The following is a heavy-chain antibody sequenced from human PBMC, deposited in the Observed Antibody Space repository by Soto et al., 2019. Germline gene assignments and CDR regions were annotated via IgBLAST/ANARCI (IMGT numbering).Heavy chain of an antibody. CDR2: ISWNSGSI. Sequence: EVQLVESGGGLVQPGRSLRLSCAASGFTFDDYAMHWVQQAPGKGLEWVSGISWNSGSIGYADSVKGRFTISRDNAKNSLYLQMNSLRAEDTALYYCAKDSLLGRSGGKNYYGMDVWGQGTTVTVSS. V-gene: IGHV3-9*01. D-gene: IGHD2-15*01. CDR3: AKDSLLGRSGGKNYYGMDV. CDR1: GFTFDDYA. J-gene: IGHJ6*02.